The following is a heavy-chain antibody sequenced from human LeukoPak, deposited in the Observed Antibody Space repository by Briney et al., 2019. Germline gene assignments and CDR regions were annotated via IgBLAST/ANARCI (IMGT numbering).Heavy chain of an antibody. CDR1: GFTVSSNY. D-gene: IGHD2-2*01. J-gene: IGHJ3*02. V-gene: IGHV3-21*01. Sequence: GGSLRLSCAASGFTVSSNYMNWVRQAPGKGLEWVSSISSSSSYIYYADSVKGRFTISRDNAKNSLYLQMNSLRAEDTAVYYCARAIVVVPVDAFDIWGQGTMVTVSS. CDR3: ARAIVVVPVDAFDI. CDR2: ISSSSSYI.